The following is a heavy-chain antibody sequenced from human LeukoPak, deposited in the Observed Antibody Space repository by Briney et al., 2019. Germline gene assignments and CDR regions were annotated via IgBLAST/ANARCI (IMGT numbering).Heavy chain of an antibody. V-gene: IGHV4-59*08. J-gene: IGHJ4*02. Sequence: SETLSLTCTVSGGSIGSDYWTWIRQPPGKGLEYIGYIYYTGGTNYNPSLRSRVTISVDTSKNQFSLKLSSVTAADTAVYFCAKFGNSGWVIDSWRQGTLVTVSS. CDR3: AKFGNSGWVIDS. CDR2: IYYTGGT. CDR1: GGSIGSDY. D-gene: IGHD6-19*01.